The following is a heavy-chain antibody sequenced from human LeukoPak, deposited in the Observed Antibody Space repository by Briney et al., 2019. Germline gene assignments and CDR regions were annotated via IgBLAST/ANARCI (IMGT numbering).Heavy chain of an antibody. CDR2: ISAYNGNT. V-gene: IGHV1-18*01. CDR1: GYTFTSYG. J-gene: IGHJ5*02. Sequence: ASVKVSCKASGYTFTSYGISWVRQAPGQGLEWMGWISAYNGNTNYAQKLQGRVTMTTDTSTSTAYMELRSLRSDDTAVYYCARAVRGYSYGYDAPNWLDPWGQGTLVTVSS. CDR3: ARAVRGYSYGYDAPNWLDP. D-gene: IGHD5-18*01.